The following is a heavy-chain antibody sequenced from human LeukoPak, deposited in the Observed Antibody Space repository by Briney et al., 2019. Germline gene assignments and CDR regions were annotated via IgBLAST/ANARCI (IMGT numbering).Heavy chain of an antibody. CDR1: GGSIGSYH. Sequence: SETLSLTCSVSGGSIGSYHWSWIRQPPGKGLEWVGHVHYTWNTKYNPSLTGRVSISLDRSKNQFSLSLSSLTAADTAVYYCAGFTIFGVVNWFDPWGQGTLVIVSS. D-gene: IGHD3-3*01. J-gene: IGHJ5*02. CDR3: AGFTIFGVVNWFDP. CDR2: VHYTWNT. V-gene: IGHV4-59*08.